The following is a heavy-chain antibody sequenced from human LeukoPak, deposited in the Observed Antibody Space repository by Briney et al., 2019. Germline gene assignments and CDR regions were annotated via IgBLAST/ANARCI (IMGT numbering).Heavy chain of an antibody. CDR2: IYHSGST. CDR3: AREGASYDFWSGYGYAFDI. Sequence: SETLSLTCAVYGGSFSGYYWGWIRQPPGKGLEWIGSIYHSGSTYYNPSLKSRVTISVDTSKNQFSLKLSSVTAADTAVYYCAREGASYDFWSGYGYAFDIWGQGTMVTVSS. CDR1: GGSFSGYY. V-gene: IGHV4-38-2*02. J-gene: IGHJ3*02. D-gene: IGHD3-3*01.